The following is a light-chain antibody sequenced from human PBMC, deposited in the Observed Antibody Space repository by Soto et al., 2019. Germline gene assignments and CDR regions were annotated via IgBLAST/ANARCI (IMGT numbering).Light chain of an antibody. V-gene: IGKV3-20*01. J-gene: IGKJ1*01. CDR3: QQYGSSGT. CDR1: QSVSNNY. CDR2: GAS. Sequence: EIVLTQSPGTLSLSPGARATLSCRASQSVSNNYLAWYQQNPGQAPRLLIYGASNRATDIPDRFSGSGSGTDFTLTISRLEPEDFAVYYCQQYGSSGTFGQGTKVDIK.